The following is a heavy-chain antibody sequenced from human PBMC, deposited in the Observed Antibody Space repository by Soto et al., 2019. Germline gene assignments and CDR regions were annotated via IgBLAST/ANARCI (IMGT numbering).Heavy chain of an antibody. CDR3: ARGRLGFYLDF. D-gene: IGHD4-17*01. CDR2: ITSDGSGT. Sequence: EVQLVESGGALVQPGGSLRLSCAASGFTFSSYWMHWVRQPPGKGLVWVSRITSDGSGTSYADSVKGRFTISRDNAKNTLYLQMDSLRAEDTAVYYCARGRLGFYLDFWGQGTLVTVSS. J-gene: IGHJ4*02. CDR1: GFTFSSYW. V-gene: IGHV3-74*01.